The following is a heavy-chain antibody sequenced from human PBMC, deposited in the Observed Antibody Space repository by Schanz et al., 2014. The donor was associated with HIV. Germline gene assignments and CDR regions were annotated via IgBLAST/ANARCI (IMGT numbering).Heavy chain of an antibody. D-gene: IGHD6-13*01. V-gene: IGHV1-18*01. Sequence: QMQLVQSGAEVKKPGSSVKVSCKASGGSFSSSTISWVRQAPGQGLEWMGWISAYNGNTNYAPKFQGRVTMTRDTSTTTVYMELRSLRSDDRAVYYCARDPEGIAAAGSDYWGQGTLVTVSS. J-gene: IGHJ4*02. CDR2: ISAYNGNT. CDR1: GGSFSSST. CDR3: ARDPEGIAAAGSDY.